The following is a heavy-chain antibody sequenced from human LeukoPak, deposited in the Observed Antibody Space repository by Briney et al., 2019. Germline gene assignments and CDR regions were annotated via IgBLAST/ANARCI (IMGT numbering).Heavy chain of an antibody. CDR3: AKVVDWNDVYFDS. CDR1: GFTFNMFG. CDR2: LRKDGTNK. J-gene: IGHJ4*02. Sequence: GGSLRLSCAASGFTFNMFGMHWVRQAPGKGLEWVAFLRKDGTNKDYADSVKGRFTISRDNYKNTLYLQMNSLRAEDTALYYCAKVVDWNDVYFDSWGQGTLVTVSS. D-gene: IGHD1-1*01. V-gene: IGHV3-30*02.